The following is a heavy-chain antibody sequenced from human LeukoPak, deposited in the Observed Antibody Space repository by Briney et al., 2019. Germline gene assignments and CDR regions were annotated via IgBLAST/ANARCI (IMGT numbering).Heavy chain of an antibody. CDR1: GYSFASYW. CDR3: ARLGLGSYGNSGYYYLDH. J-gene: IGHJ4*02. CDR2: IYPGDSDT. D-gene: IGHD3-22*01. V-gene: IGHV5-51*01. Sequence: GESLKISCKASGYSFASYWIGWARQMPGKGLEWMGSIYPGDSDTRYSPSFQGQVTISADKSISTAYLQWSSLKASDTAIYYCARLGLGSYGNSGYYYLDHWGQGALVTVSS.